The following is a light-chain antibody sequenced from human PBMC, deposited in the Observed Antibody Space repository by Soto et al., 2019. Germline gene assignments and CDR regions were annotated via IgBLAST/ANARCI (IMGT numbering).Light chain of an antibody. Sequence: QSALSQPASMSGSPGQSITIPCTGASSDIGLYNYVSWYQHHPGKAPKLLISEVNIRPSGLSDRFSASKAGNTGSLTISGLQPADGAYYCCSCLSTTSTPIVLGTGNKVTVL. J-gene: IGLJ1*01. CDR3: SCLSTTSTPIV. CDR2: EVN. CDR1: SSDIGLYNY. V-gene: IGLV2-14*01.